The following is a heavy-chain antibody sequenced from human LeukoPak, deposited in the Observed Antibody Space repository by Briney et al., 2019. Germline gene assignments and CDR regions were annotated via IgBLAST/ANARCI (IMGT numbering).Heavy chain of an antibody. V-gene: IGHV1-2*02. J-gene: IGHJ4*02. Sequence: GASVKVSCKASGYTFTGYYMHWVRQAPGQGLEWMGWINPNSGGTNYAQKFQGRVTMTRDTSISTAYMELSRLRSDDTAVYYCARAWYYYDSSGYYFDYWGQGTLVTVSS. D-gene: IGHD3-22*01. CDR2: INPNSGGT. CDR1: GYTFTGYY. CDR3: ARAWYYYDSSGYYFDY.